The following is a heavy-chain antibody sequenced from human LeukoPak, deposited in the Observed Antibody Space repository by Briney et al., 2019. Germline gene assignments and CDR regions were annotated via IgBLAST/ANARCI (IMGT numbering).Heavy chain of an antibody. D-gene: IGHD6-19*01. CDR3: ARALAFDY. J-gene: IGHJ4*02. V-gene: IGHV4-38-2*02. CDR2: IYHSGST. CDR1: GYSISTGYN. Sequence: SETLSLTCTVSGYSISTGYNWGWIRQPPGKGLEWIGSIYHSGSTYYNPSPKSRVTISVDTSKNQFSLKLSSVTAADTAVYYCARALAFDYWGQGTLVTVSS.